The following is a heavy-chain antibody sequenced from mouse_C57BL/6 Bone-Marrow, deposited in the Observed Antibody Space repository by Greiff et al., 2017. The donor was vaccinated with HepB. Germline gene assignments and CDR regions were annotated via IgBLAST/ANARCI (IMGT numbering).Heavy chain of an antibody. CDR3: TFYYYGSSPYWYFDV. D-gene: IGHD1-1*01. V-gene: IGHV14-4*01. CDR1: GFNIKDDY. Sequence: VQLQQSGAELVRPGASVKLSCTASGFNIKDDYMHWVKQRPEQGLEWIGWIDPENGDTEYASKFQGKATITADTSSNTAYLQLSSLTSEDTAVYYCTFYYYGSSPYWYFDVWGTGTTVTVSS. J-gene: IGHJ1*03. CDR2: IDPENGDT.